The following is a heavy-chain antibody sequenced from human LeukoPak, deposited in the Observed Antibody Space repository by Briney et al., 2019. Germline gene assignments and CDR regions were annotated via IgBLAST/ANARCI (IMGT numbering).Heavy chain of an antibody. J-gene: IGHJ4*02. D-gene: IGHD3-10*02. Sequence: GGSLRLSCAASGVTFSSYAMAWVRQAPGKGLEWISSISSDAAGTRYADSVEGRFTISRDNFKNTVSLQMNSLRGEDTAVYYCATRAAPRVFVHWGQGVLVTVSS. CDR1: GVTFSSYA. CDR3: ATRAAPRVFVH. V-gene: IGHV3-23*01. CDR2: ISSDAAGT.